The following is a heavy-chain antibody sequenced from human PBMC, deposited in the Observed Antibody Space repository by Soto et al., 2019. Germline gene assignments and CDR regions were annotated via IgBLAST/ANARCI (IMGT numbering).Heavy chain of an antibody. CDR1: GFTFPGFG. CDR3: ARGYSYGSYWYFDL. D-gene: IGHD5-18*01. CDR2: ITASNGNT. Sequence: QLQLVQSGTEVKTPGAPVKVSCKASGFTFPGFGITWVRQAPGQGLEWMGWITASNGNTNYAQNLQGRVTMTTDTSTSTAYMELWRLRSDDTAVYYCARGYSYGSYWYFDLWGRGTLVTVSS. V-gene: IGHV1-18*04. J-gene: IGHJ2*01.